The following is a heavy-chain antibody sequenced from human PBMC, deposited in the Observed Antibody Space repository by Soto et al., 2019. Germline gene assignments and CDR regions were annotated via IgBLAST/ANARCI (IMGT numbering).Heavy chain of an antibody. V-gene: IGHV1-69*01. CDR3: ARDYSSSPAQLQLGRYNWFDP. CDR2: IIPIFGTA. CDR1: GGTFSSYA. D-gene: IGHD6-13*01. J-gene: IGHJ5*02. Sequence: QVQLVQSGAEVKKPGSSVKVSCKASGGTFSSYAISWVRQAPGQGLEWMGGIIPIFGTANYAQKFQGRVSITADESTSTAYRELSSLGSEDTAVHYCARDYSSSPAQLQLGRYNWFDPWGQGTLLTVSS.